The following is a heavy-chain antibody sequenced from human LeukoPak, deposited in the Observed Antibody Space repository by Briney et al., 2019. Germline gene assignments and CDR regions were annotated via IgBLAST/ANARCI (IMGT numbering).Heavy chain of an antibody. V-gene: IGHV3-7*01. CDR2: IKNDRSDK. CDR3: ARVITVYNDYEEVAEYFQH. Sequence: GGSLRLSCAASGFTFSRNCMSWVRQAPGKGLEWVANIKNDRSDKYYVDSVKGRFTISRDNSKNSLYLQMNSLRAEDTAVYYCARVITVYNDYEEVAEYFQHWGQGTLVIVSS. CDR1: GFTFSRNC. J-gene: IGHJ1*01. D-gene: IGHD4-17*01.